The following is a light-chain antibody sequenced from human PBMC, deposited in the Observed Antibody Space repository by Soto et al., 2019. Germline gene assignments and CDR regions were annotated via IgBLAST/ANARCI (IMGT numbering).Light chain of an antibody. Sequence: DIVLTQSPATLSLSPGERATLSCRASQSVSSYLAWYQQKPGQAPRLLIYDASNRATGIPARFSGSGSGTDFTLTISSLEPEDFAVYYCHQRSDSWTFGQGTKVYIK. CDR1: QSVSSY. J-gene: IGKJ1*01. CDR2: DAS. CDR3: HQRSDSWT. V-gene: IGKV3-11*01.